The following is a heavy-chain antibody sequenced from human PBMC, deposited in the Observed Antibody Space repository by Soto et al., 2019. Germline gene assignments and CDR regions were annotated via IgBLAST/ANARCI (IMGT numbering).Heavy chain of an antibody. CDR3: ARDRIVVVPAAIPLHFYHGMDV. J-gene: IGHJ6*02. CDR1: GDSITNYY. D-gene: IGHD2-2*01. CDR2: VHYTGST. Sequence: QVQMQESGPGLVKPSETLSLTCTVSGDSITNYYWTWIRQPPGKGLEWMGCVHYTGSTNYNPSLKSRVTISVDTSKNQFSLKLTSVTAADTAVYYCARDRIVVVPAAIPLHFYHGMDVWGQGTTVTVSS. V-gene: IGHV4-59*01.